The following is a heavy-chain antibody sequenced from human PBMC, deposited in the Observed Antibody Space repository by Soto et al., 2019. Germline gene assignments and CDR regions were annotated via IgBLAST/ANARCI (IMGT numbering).Heavy chain of an antibody. J-gene: IGHJ1*01. Sequence: EVQLMESGGGLVQPGGSLRLSCAASGFTFSDYAMSWGRKSPGKGLEWVSAISGAGNSASHASSVQGRFGISRDNAKSTLVLQLNSVGAEDTAAYYCAEDECGYTTCQLIGHRGQGPRVTVSS. D-gene: IGHD3-22*01. CDR1: GFTFSDYA. CDR3: AEDECGYTTCQLIGH. CDR2: ISGAGNSA. V-gene: IGHV3-23*01.